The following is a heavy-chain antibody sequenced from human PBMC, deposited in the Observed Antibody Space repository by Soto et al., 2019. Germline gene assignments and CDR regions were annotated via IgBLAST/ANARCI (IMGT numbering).Heavy chain of an antibody. V-gene: IGHV1-69*02. D-gene: IGHD1-1*01. Sequence: ASVKVSCKASGCSFSSYIISWRRQAPGQGLEWMGRIIPILGIANYAQKFQGRVTITADKSTSTAYMELSSLRSEDTAVYYCAHTKYVGAFQHWGQGTLVTVSS. J-gene: IGHJ1*01. CDR3: AHTKYVGAFQH. CDR1: GCSFSSYI. CDR2: IIPILGIA.